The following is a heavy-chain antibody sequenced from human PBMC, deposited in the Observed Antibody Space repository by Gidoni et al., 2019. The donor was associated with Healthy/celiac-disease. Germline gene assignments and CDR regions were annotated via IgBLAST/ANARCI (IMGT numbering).Heavy chain of an antibody. J-gene: IGHJ3*02. CDR2: IWYDGSNK. CDR3: ARGGDGYNPFDAFDI. CDR1: GFTLSSYG. D-gene: IGHD5-12*01. V-gene: IGHV3-33*01. Sequence: QVQLVESGGGVVQPGRSLRLSCAASGFTLSSYGMHWVRQAPGKGLEWLAVIWYDGSNKYYADSVKGRFTISRDNSKNTLYLQMNSLRAEDTAVYYCARGGDGYNPFDAFDIWGQGTMVTVSS.